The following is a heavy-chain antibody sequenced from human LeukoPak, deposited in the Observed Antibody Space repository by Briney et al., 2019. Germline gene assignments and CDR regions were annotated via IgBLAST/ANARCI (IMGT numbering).Heavy chain of an antibody. J-gene: IGHJ5*02. V-gene: IGHV1-69*05. CDR2: IIPIFGTA. CDR3: ARARFLEWLNWFDP. Sequence: ASVKVSCKASGGTFNSYAISWVRQAPGQGLEWMGGIIPIFGTANYAQKFRGRVTITTDESTSTAYMELSSLRSEDTAVYYCARARFLEWLNWFDPWGQGTLVTVSS. D-gene: IGHD3-3*01. CDR1: GGTFNSYA.